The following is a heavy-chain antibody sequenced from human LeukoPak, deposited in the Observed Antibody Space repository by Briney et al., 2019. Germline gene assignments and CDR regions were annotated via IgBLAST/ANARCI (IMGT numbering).Heavy chain of an antibody. CDR2: ISGSDAGT. J-gene: IGHJ6*03. V-gene: IGHV3-23*01. CDR1: GFTFNNYA. CDR3: ARAHDFWSGYWDSYYMDV. D-gene: IGHD3-3*01. Sequence: GGSLRLSCAASGFTFNNYAMSWVRPAPGKGLEWVSAISGSDAGTFYADSVKGRVTISRDDAKNSLYLQMNSLRAEGAAVYYCARAHDFWSGYWDSYYMDVWGKGTTVTVSS.